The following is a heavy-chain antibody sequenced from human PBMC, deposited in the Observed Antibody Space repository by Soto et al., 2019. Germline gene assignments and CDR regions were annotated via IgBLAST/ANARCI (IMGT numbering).Heavy chain of an antibody. CDR1: GFTFSDHY. Sequence: EVQLVESGGGLVQPGGSLRLSCAASGFTFSDHYMDWVRQAPGKGLEWVGRTRNKANSYTTEYAASVKGRLTISRDDSKNPLYLQINSLKTEDTAVYYCASSGSSNWFDPWGQGNLVTVSS. CDR3: ASSGSSNWFDP. D-gene: IGHD1-26*01. CDR2: TRNKANSYTT. J-gene: IGHJ5*02. V-gene: IGHV3-72*01.